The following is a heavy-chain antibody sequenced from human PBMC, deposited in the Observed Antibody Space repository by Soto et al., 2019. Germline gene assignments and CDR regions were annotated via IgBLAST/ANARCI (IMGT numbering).Heavy chain of an antibody. CDR3: ASLQREVPGVIDY. CDR2: IYYSGST. Sequence: SETLSLTCTVSGGSISSYYWSWIRQPPGKGLEWIGYIYYSGSTNYNPSLKSRVTISVDTSKNQFSLKLSSVTAADTAVYYCASLQREVPGVIDYWGQGTLVTVSS. D-gene: IGHD2-2*01. J-gene: IGHJ4*02. V-gene: IGHV4-59*01. CDR1: GGSISSYY.